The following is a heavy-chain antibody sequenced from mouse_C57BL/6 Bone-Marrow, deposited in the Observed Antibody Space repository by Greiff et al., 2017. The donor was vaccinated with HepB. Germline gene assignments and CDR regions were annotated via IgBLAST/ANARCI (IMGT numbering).Heavy chain of an antibody. J-gene: IGHJ4*01. D-gene: IGHD1-1*01. Sequence: QVQLQQPGAELVKPGASVKMSCKASGYTFTSYWITWVKQRPGQGLEWIGDIYPGSGSTNYNEKFKSKATLTVDTSSSTAYMQLSSLTSEDSAVYYGAQSYYYGSSWAMDYWGQGTSVTVSS. V-gene: IGHV1-55*01. CDR1: GYTFTSYW. CDR3: AQSYYYGSSWAMDY. CDR2: IYPGSGST.